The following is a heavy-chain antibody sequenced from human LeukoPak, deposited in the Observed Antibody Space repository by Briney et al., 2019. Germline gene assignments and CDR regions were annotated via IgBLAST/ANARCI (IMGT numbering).Heavy chain of an antibody. D-gene: IGHD3-9*01. J-gene: IGHJ4*02. Sequence: GGSLRLSCSASGFTFSRYALHWVRQAPGKGLEYVSGIISNGGSTNYADSVKGRFTISRDNSKNTLYLQMSSLRPEDTAVYYCVKDNGRYPEPYYFDYWGQGTLVTVSS. CDR2: IISNGGST. V-gene: IGHV3-64D*06. CDR1: GFTFSRYA. CDR3: VKDNGRYPEPYYFDY.